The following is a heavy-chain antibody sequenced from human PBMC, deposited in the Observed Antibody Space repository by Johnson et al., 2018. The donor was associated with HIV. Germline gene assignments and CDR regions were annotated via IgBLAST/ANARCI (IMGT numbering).Heavy chain of an antibody. CDR1: GFTFSSYA. CDR3: ARDAVTPI. D-gene: IGHD4-17*01. V-gene: IGHV3-64*01. CDR2: ISSNGGST. Sequence: VQLVESGGGLVQPGGSLRLSCAASGFTFSSYAMHWVRQAPGKGLEYVSAISSNGGSTYYANSVKGRFTISRDNSKNTLYLQMGSLRAEDMAVYYCARDAVTPIWGQGTTVTVSS. J-gene: IGHJ3*02.